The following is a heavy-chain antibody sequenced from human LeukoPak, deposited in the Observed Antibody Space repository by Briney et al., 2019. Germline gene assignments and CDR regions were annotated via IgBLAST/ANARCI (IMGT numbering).Heavy chain of an antibody. CDR2: IKQDGSEK. CDR3: ARDINYYDSSGSLCY. V-gene: IGHV3-7*01. D-gene: IGHD3-22*01. J-gene: IGHJ4*02. CDR1: GFTFSSYW. Sequence: GGSLRLSCAASGFTFSSYWMSWVRQAPGKGLEWVANIKQDGSEKYYVDSVKGRFTISRDNAKNSLYLQMNSLRAEDTAVYYCARDINYYDSSGSLCYWGQGTLVTVSS.